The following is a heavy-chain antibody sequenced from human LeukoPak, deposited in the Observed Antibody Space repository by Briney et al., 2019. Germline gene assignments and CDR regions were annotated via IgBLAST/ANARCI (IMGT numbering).Heavy chain of an antibody. V-gene: IGHV3-23*01. D-gene: IGHD1-1*01. CDR1: GFSFINNA. CDR3: AKYINVPGTQLLRDY. Sequence: GGSLRLSCAASGFSFINNAMGWVRQAPGKGLEWVSGICASGRCTFYAAPVRGRFTVSRDNSKNSLYLQMNSLRAEDTAVYYCAKYINVPGTQLLRDYWGQGALVTVSS. J-gene: IGHJ4*02. CDR2: ICASGRCT.